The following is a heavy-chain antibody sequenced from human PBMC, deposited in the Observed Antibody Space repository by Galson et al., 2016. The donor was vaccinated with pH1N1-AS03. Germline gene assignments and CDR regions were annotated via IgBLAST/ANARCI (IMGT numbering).Heavy chain of an antibody. D-gene: IGHD5-12*01. CDR3: VKGSWGIDIVDRIAHCGMDV. CDR1: GFSFNSYA. J-gene: IGHJ6*02. V-gene: IGHV3-23*01. CDR2: IRGNGDST. Sequence: SLRLSCAASGFSFNSYAMQWVRQAPGEGLEWVSGIRGNGDSTYYADSVKGRFTISRDNSKDMFYLQMTSLRGDDTAVYYCVKGSWGIDIVDRIAHCGMDVWGQGTGHRLL.